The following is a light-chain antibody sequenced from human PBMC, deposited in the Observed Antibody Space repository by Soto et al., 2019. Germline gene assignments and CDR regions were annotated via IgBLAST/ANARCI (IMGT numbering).Light chain of an antibody. CDR1: SSNIGSNT. Sequence: QLVLTQPPSASGTHGQRVTISCSGSSSNIGSNTVNWYQHLPGTAPKVLIYRNDQQPSGVPDRISGSKSVTSASLAISGLQSEDEADYYCAAWDDSLRGVVFGGGTKLTVL. V-gene: IGLV1-44*01. J-gene: IGLJ2*01. CDR3: AAWDDSLRGVV. CDR2: RND.